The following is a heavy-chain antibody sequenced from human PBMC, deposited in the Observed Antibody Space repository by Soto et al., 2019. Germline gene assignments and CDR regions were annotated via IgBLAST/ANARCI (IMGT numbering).Heavy chain of an antibody. D-gene: IGHD3-3*01. CDR2: IGGSGGST. Sequence: EVQLLESGGGLVQPGGSLRLSCAASGFTFSSYAMSWVRQAPGKGLEWVSAIGGSGGSTYYADSVKGRFTISRDNSKNTLYLQMNSLRAEDTAVYYCAKPRITIFGVVTGDAFDIWGQGTMVTVSS. CDR3: AKPRITIFGVVTGDAFDI. J-gene: IGHJ3*02. CDR1: GFTFSSYA. V-gene: IGHV3-23*01.